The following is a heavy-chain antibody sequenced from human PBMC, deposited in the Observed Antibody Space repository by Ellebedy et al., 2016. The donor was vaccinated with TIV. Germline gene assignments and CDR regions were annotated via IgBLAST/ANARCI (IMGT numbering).Heavy chain of an antibody. CDR2: INAGNGNT. Sequence: ASVKVSCXASGYTFTSYAMHWVRQAPGQRLEWMGWINAGNGNTKYSQKFQGRVTITRDTSASTAYMELNSLRSEDTAVYYCAREDGYKSGPFDYWGQGTLVTVSS. CDR1: GYTFTSYA. D-gene: IGHD5-24*01. V-gene: IGHV1-3*01. CDR3: AREDGYKSGPFDY. J-gene: IGHJ4*02.